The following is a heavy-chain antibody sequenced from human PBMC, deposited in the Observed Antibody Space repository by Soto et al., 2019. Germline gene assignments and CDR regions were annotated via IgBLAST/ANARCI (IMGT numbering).Heavy chain of an antibody. Sequence: ASVKVSCKASGYTFTGYYMHWVRQAPGQGLEWMGWINPNSGGTNYAQKFQGWVTMTRDTSISTAYMELSRLRSDDTAVYYCARDGYSSSWYYYYGMDVWGQGTTVTVSS. CDR2: INPNSGGT. CDR3: ARDGYSSSWYYYYGMDV. J-gene: IGHJ6*02. V-gene: IGHV1-2*04. D-gene: IGHD6-13*01. CDR1: GYTFTGYY.